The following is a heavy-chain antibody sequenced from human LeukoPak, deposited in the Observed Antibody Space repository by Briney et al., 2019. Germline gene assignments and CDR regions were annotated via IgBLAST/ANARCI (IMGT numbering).Heavy chain of an antibody. V-gene: IGHV3-23*01. CDR1: GFTLSSYV. CDR3: ANRRNYASDY. J-gene: IGHJ4*02. Sequence: GGSLRLSCAASGFTLSSYVMSWVRQAPGKGLEWVSTLTNSGGTTYYADSVKGRFTISRDNSKNALYLQMNSLRDEDTAIYYCANRRNYASDYWGQGTLVTVSS. CDR2: LTNSGGTT. D-gene: IGHD1-14*01.